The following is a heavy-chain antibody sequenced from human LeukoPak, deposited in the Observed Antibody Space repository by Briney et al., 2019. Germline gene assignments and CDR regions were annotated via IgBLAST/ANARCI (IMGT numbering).Heavy chain of an antibody. CDR1: GFTFSSYA. J-gene: IGHJ3*02. Sequence: PGGSLRLSCAASGFTFSSYAMSWVRQAPGKGLEWVSAIGGSGGSTYYADSVKGRFTISRDNAKNSLYLQMNSLRAEDTAVYYCARGGAADAFDIWGQGTMVTVSS. CDR3: ARGGAADAFDI. V-gene: IGHV3-23*01. D-gene: IGHD6-25*01. CDR2: IGGSGGST.